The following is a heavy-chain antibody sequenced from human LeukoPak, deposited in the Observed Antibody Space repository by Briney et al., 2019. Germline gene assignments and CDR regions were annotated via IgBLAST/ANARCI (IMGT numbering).Heavy chain of an antibody. Sequence: PGGSLRLSCALSLVTFCSYIMNCVPECPGKRLEGFSSISSSSSYIYYADTGKGRFTISRDNAKNSLYLQMNSLRAKDTAVYYCARDRGVWWFDYWGQGTLVTVSS. V-gene: IGHV3-21*01. J-gene: IGHJ4*02. D-gene: IGHD1-26*01. CDR2: ISSSSSYI. CDR1: LVTFCSYI. CDR3: ARDRGVWWFDY.